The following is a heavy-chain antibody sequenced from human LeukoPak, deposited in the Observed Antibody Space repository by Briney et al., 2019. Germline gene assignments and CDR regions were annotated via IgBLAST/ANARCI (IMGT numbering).Heavy chain of an antibody. CDR3: ATDSSGHYYYMDV. CDR1: GGSISSSSYY. J-gene: IGHJ6*03. Sequence: SETLSLTCTVSGGSISSSSYYWGWIRQPPGKGLEWIGSIYYSGSTYYNPSLKSRVTISVDTSKNQFSLKLSSVTAADTAVYYCATDSSGHYYYMDVWGKGTTVTISS. CDR2: IYYSGST. D-gene: IGHD3-22*01. V-gene: IGHV4-39*01.